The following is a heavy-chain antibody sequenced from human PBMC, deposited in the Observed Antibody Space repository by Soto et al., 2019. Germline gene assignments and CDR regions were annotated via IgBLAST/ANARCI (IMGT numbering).Heavy chain of an antibody. J-gene: IGHJ4*02. CDR1: GGSISSGGYY. Sequence: SETLSLTCTVSGGSISSGGYYWSWIRQHPGKGREWIGYIYYSGSTYYNPSLKSRVTISVDTSKNQFSLKLSSVTAADTAVYYCARVFLLCYTAMATGYFDYWGQGTLVTVSS. D-gene: IGHD5-18*01. V-gene: IGHV4-31*03. CDR3: ARVFLLCYTAMATGYFDY. CDR2: IYYSGST.